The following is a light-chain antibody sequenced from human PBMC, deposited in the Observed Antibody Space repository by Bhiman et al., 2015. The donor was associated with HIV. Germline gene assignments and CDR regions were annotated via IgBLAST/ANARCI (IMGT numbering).Light chain of an antibody. CDR3: NSRDSSGNHVV. V-gene: IGLV1-40*01. CDR1: SSNIGADYR. CDR2: GNN. J-gene: IGLJ2*01. Sequence: QSVLTQPPSVSGAPGQRVTISCIGSSSNIGADYRVHWYQQLPGTAPKLLIFGNNERPSGVPDRFSGSKSGNSASLAITGLQAEDEADYYCNSRDSSGNHVVFGGGTKLTVL.